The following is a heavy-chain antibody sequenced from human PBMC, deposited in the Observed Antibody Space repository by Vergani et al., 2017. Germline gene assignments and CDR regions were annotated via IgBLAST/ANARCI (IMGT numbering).Heavy chain of an antibody. Sequence: EVQLVESGGGLVQPGRSLRLSCAASGFTFDDYAMHWVRQAPGKGLEWVSGINWNSDSIAYADSVKGRFTISRDNAKNSLYLQMNSLRAEDTALYYCVKDIAASGNCLYFDLWGRGTLVTVSS. V-gene: IGHV3-9*01. J-gene: IGHJ2*01. CDR3: VKDIAASGNCLYFDL. D-gene: IGHD6-13*01. CDR1: GFTFDDYA. CDR2: INWNSDSI.